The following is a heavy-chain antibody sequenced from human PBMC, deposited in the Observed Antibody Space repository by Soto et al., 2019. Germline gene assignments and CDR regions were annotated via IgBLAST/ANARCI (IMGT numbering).Heavy chain of an antibody. D-gene: IGHD4-17*01. J-gene: IGHJ5*02. CDR3: VHPRSTVQIPPT. CDR1: GFTFSMLS. CDR2: ISSNWDST. Sequence: GGSLRLSCSASGFTFSMLSMHWVRQAPGKGLEYVSGISSNWDSTYYADFVKGRFTISRDNSKNTLYLQMSSLRAVDTAVYYCVHPRSTVQIPPTWGQGTLVTVSS. V-gene: IGHV3-64D*06.